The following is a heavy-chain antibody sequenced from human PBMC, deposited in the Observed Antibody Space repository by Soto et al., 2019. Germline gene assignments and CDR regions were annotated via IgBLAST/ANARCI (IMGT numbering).Heavy chain of an antibody. V-gene: IGHV3-30-3*01. CDR2: ISYDGSNK. CDR3: ARAPPNTAMVFSWFDP. Sequence: GGSLRLSFAASGFTFSSYAMHWVRQAPGKGLEWVAVISYDGSNKYYADSVKGRFTISRDNSKNTLYLQMNSLRAEDTAVYYCARAPPNTAMVFSWFDPWGQGTLVTVSS. J-gene: IGHJ5*02. CDR1: GFTFSSYA. D-gene: IGHD5-18*01.